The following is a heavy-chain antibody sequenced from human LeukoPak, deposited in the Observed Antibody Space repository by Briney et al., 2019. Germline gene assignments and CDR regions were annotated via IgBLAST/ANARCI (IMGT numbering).Heavy chain of an antibody. V-gene: IGHV1-46*01. D-gene: IGHD5-18*01. J-gene: IGHJ4*02. Sequence: ASVRVSCKASGYTFTSYYMHWVRQAPRQGLEWMGIINPSGGSTNYAQKFQGRVTMTRDTSTSTVYMELSSLRSEDTAVYYCARKRGYSYGLDYWGQGSLVTVSS. CDR1: GYTFTSYY. CDR2: INPSGGST. CDR3: ARKRGYSYGLDY.